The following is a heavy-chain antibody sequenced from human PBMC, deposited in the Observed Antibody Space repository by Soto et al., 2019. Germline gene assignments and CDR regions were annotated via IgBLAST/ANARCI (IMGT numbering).Heavy chain of an antibody. CDR1: GGTFSSYA. CDR2: IIPIFGTA. V-gene: IGHV1-69*13. Sequence: SVKVSCKASGGTFSSYAISWVRQAPGQGLEWMGGIIPIFGTANYAQKFQGRVTITADESTSTAYMELSSLRSEDTAVYYCAARIAVAGKPYYYYGMDVWCQGTTLTVSS. D-gene: IGHD6-19*01. J-gene: IGHJ6*02. CDR3: AARIAVAGKPYYYYGMDV.